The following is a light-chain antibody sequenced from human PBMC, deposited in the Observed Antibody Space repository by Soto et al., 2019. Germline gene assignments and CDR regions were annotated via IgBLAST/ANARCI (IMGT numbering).Light chain of an antibody. V-gene: IGLV1-40*01. J-gene: IGLJ2*01. Sequence: QSVLTQPPSVSGAPGQRVPISCTGSSSNIGAGYDVHWYQQLPGTAPKLLMYGNRNRPSGVPDRFSGSKSGTSASLAITGLQAEDEADYYCQSYDTSLSVVFGGGTKLTVL. CDR3: QSYDTSLSVV. CDR2: GNR. CDR1: SSNIGAGYD.